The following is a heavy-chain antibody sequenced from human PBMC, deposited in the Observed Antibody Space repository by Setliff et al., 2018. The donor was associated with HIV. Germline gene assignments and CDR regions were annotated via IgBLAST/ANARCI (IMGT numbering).Heavy chain of an antibody. J-gene: IGHJ4*02. CDR1: GCSISSHY. D-gene: IGHD3-10*01. CDR3: ARALRGVITPLSYFDY. CDR2: IYSSGST. Sequence: ETLSLTCTVSGCSISSHYWNWIRQSPGKGLEWIGYIYSSGSTNYKSSLKSRVTISVDTSKNQFSLKLTSVTAADTAVYYCARALRGVITPLSYFDYWGQGTLVTVSS. V-gene: IGHV4-59*11.